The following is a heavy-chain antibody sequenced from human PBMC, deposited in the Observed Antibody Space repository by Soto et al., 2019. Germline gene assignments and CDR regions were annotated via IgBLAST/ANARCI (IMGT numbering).Heavy chain of an antibody. D-gene: IGHD3-3*01. CDR3: ARHLFDSWKGYPYYYYMDV. V-gene: IGHV4-59*08. CDR2: MYYSAMT. Sequence: QVQLQESGPGLVKPSETLSLTCSVPGGSISSHNWSWIRQPPGKGLEWIGCMYYSAMTEYNPSLKSRVTISADTSNNQVSLKLSSVTAAYTAVYYCARHLFDSWKGYPYYYYMDVWGKGTAVTVSS. CDR1: GGSISSHN. J-gene: IGHJ6*03.